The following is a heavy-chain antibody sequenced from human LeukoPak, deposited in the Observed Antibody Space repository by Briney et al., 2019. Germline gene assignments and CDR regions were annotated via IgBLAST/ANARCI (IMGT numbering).Heavy chain of an antibody. J-gene: IGHJ4*02. CDR2: ISSSSSYI. CDR3: ARATFYGDYVFRGSIDY. V-gene: IGHV3-21*01. D-gene: IGHD4-17*01. Sequence: GGSLRLSCAASGFTFSSYSMNWVRQAPGKGLEWVSSISSSSSYIYYADSVKGRFTISRGNAKNSLYLQMNSLRAEDTAVYYCARATFYGDYVFRGSIDYWGQGTLVTVSS. CDR1: GFTFSSYS.